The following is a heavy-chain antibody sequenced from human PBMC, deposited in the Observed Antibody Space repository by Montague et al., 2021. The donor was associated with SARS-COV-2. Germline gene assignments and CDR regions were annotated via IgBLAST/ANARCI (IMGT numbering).Heavy chain of an antibody. D-gene: IGHD1-1*01. CDR3: ARAQNTCFIANCVNYFEV. CDR1: GGSISSYY. J-gene: IGHJ4*02. CDR2: VHYTGST. Sequence: SETLSLTCEVSGGSISSYYWSWIRQSPGKGLEWIGYVHYTGSTKYNPSLKTRVTPTLDTPKNHFPLKLSSVTAADTAVYYCARAQNTCFIANCVNYFEVWGLGALVTVSS. V-gene: IGHV4-59*01.